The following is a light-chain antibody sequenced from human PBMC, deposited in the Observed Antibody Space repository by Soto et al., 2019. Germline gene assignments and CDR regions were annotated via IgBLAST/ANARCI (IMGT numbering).Light chain of an antibody. V-gene: IGLV1-51*01. CDR1: SSNIGNNY. Sequence: QSVLTQPPSVSAAPGQKVTISCSGSSSNIGNNYVSWYQQLPGTAPKLLIYDNNKRPSGIPDRFSGYKSGTSATLGITGLQTGDEADYYCETWDSSLSAAVFGGGTQLTVL. J-gene: IGLJ7*01. CDR3: ETWDSSLSAAV. CDR2: DNN.